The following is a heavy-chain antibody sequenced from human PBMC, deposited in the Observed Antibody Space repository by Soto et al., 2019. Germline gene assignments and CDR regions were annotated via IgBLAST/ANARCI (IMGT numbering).Heavy chain of an antibody. V-gene: IGHV3-48*03. CDR2: ISTSGSTI. J-gene: IGHJ4*02. D-gene: IGHD4-4*01. CDR1: GFTFSSYE. CDR3: ARDSDYTNHFDY. Sequence: EVQLVESGGALVQPGGSLRLSCAASGFTFSSYEMNWVRQAPGKGLEWVSYISTSGSTIYYADSVKGRFTFSRDNAKNSVYLQMNSLRVEDTAVYYCARDSDYTNHFDYWGLGTLVTVSS.